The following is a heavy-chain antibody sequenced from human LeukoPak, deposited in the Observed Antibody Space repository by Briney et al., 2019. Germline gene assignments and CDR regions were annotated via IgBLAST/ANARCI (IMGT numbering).Heavy chain of an antibody. CDR1: GGSISSSDW. CDR2: IYRSESP. J-gene: IGHJ4*02. D-gene: IGHD2-2*01. Sequence: PSGTLSLTCAVSGGSISSSDWWSWVRQPPGRGLEWIGYIYRSESPSYNPSLKGRVTMSADKSKNQFSLRLSSVTAADTAVYYCARDPHCSSTNCPFDYWGQGTLVIVSS. V-gene: IGHV4-4*02. CDR3: ARDPHCSSTNCPFDY.